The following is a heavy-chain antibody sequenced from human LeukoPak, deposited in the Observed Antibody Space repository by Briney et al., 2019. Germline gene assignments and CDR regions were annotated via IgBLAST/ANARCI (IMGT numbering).Heavy chain of an antibody. CDR3: ARDDDCSSTTCPWYAFDI. CDR1: GGSLTSGSYY. D-gene: IGHD2-2*01. J-gene: IGHJ3*02. V-gene: IGHV4-61*02. Sequence: PSQTLSLTCSVSGGSLTSGSYYWSWIRQPAGKGLEWIGRIPTSGSTNYNPSLKSRVTMSVDTSKNQFSLKLYSVTAADTAVYYCARDDDCSSTTCPWYAFDIWGQGTMVTVSS. CDR2: IPTSGST.